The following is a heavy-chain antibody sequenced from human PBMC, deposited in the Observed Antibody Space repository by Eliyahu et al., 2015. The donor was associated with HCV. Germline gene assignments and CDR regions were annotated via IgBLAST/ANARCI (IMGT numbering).Heavy chain of an antibody. J-gene: IGHJ5*01. CDR2: MNPVSGNS. V-gene: IGHV1-8*01. D-gene: IGHD3-10*01. CDR3: ARCMTMLREGFDS. Sequence: QVQLMQSGAELKKPGASVKVSCKASGYTFTNYDINWVRQAPGQGLEWMGWMNPVSGNSGHAQRFQGRVTLTMHTSISTAYMELSSLTSEDTAVYYCARCMTMLREGFDSWGQGTLVTVSS. CDR1: GYTFTNYD.